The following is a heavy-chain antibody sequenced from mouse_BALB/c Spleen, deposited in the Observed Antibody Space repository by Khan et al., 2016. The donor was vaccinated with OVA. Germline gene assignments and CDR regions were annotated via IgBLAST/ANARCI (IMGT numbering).Heavy chain of an antibody. CDR1: GYTFTSYW. Sequence: DLVKPGPSVKLSCKASGYTFTSYWINWIKQRPAQGLEWIGRIGPGSSNTYYNQMFKGKATLTVDTSSSPVYIQLSSLSSEDSAVYFCARENYYGRNYDAMDYWGQGTSVTVSS. J-gene: IGHJ4*01. CDR3: ARENYYGRNYDAMDY. V-gene: IGHV1S41*01. D-gene: IGHD1-1*01. CDR2: IGPGSSNT.